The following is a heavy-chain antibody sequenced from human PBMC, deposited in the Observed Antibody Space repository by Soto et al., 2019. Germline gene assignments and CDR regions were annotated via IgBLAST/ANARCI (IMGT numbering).Heavy chain of an antibody. CDR2: ITGSGGVT. CDR3: AKVAPFILGSPF. D-gene: IGHD2-21*01. Sequence: EVKIVESGGALVQPVGSLRLSCTASGFDFSGSEMNWFRQAAGKGLEWVAYITGSGGVTFHADSVKGRFSISRDNAKNSLFLDMSDLTADDTGVYYCAKVAPFILGSPFWGQGTLVTVSS. CDR1: GFDFSGSE. J-gene: IGHJ4*02. V-gene: IGHV3-48*03.